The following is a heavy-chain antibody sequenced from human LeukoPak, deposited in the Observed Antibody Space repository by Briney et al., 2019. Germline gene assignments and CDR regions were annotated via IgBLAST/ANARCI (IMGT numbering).Heavy chain of an antibody. CDR3: ARVGSGWYRWFDP. CDR2: GYYGGST. D-gene: IGHD6-19*01. J-gene: IGHJ5*02. V-gene: IGHV4-39*07. CDR1: GGSISSYY. Sequence: SETLSLTCTVSGGSISSYYWGWIRQPPGKGLEWIGSGYYGGSTYYNPSLKSRVTISVDTSKNQFSLRLSSVTAADTAVYYCARVGSGWYRWFDPWGQGTLVTVSS.